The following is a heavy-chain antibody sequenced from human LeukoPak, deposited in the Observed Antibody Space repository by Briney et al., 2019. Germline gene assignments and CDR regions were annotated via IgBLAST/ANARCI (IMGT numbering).Heavy chain of an antibody. CDR2: ISGSGGST. V-gene: IGHV3-23*01. Sequence: PTGGSLRLSCAASGFTFSNAWMSWVRQAPGKGLEWVSVISGSGGSTYYADSVKGRFTISRDNSKNTLYLQMNSLRADDTAVYYCANSLAVTGLFDYWGQGTLVTVSS. J-gene: IGHJ4*02. CDR1: GFTFSNAW. CDR3: ANSLAVTGLFDY. D-gene: IGHD6-19*01.